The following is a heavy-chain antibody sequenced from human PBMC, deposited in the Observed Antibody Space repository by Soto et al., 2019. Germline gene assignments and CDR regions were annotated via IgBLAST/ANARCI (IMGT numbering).Heavy chain of an antibody. J-gene: IGHJ5*01. Sequence: QVQLQESGPGLVKPSQTLSLTCTVSGGSISSGDHYWSWIRQPPGKGLEWIGYIYYSGSTYYNPSLKSRVTISVDTSKNHFSLKLSSVTAADTAVYYCARTDYGDYLGWDYNWFDSWGQGTLVTVSS. V-gene: IGHV4-30-4*01. CDR3: ARTDYGDYLGWDYNWFDS. CDR2: IYYSGST. D-gene: IGHD4-17*01. CDR1: GGSISSGDHY.